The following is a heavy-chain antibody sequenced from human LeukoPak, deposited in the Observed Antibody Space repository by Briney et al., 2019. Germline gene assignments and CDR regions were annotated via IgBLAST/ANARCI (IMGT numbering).Heavy chain of an antibody. J-gene: IGHJ6*03. CDR1: GYTFTSYG. D-gene: IGHD5-18*01. V-gene: IGHV1-18*01. Sequence: ASVKVSCKASGYTFTSYGISWVRQAPGQGLEWMGWISAYNGNTNYAQKLQGRVTMTTDTSTSTAYMELRSLRSDDTAVYYCAREIVDTAMVKLYYYMDVWGKGTTVTVSS. CDR3: AREIVDTAMVKLYYYMDV. CDR2: ISAYNGNT.